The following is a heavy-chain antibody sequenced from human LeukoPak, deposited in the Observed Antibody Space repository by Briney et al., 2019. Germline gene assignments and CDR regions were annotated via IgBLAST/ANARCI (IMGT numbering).Heavy chain of an antibody. CDR2: ISGSGGST. V-gene: IGHV3-23*01. CDR1: GFTFSTYS. Sequence: GGSLRLSCAASGFTFSTYSMNWVRQAPGKGLEWVSAISGSGGSTYYADSVKGRFTISRDNSKNTLYLQMNSLRAEDTAVYYCTTGTWIQLWLADYWGQGTLVTVSS. CDR3: TTGTWIQLWLADY. D-gene: IGHD5-18*01. J-gene: IGHJ4*02.